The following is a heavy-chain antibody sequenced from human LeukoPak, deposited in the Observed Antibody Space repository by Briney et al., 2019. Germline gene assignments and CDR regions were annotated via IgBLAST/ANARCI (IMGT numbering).Heavy chain of an antibody. Sequence: GGSLRLSCAASGFTFSSYAMHWVRQAPGKGLEWVAVISYDGSNKYYADSVKGRFTISRDNSKNTLYLQMNSLRAEDTAVYYCARLDGGATLNWFDPWGQGTLVTVSS. D-gene: IGHD1-26*01. CDR1: GFTFSSYA. CDR3: ARLDGGATLNWFDP. J-gene: IGHJ5*02. V-gene: IGHV3-30*04. CDR2: ISYDGSNK.